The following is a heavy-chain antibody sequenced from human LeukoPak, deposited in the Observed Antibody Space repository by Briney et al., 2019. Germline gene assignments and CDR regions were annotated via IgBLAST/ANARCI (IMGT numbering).Heavy chain of an antibody. CDR3: AHQQGNDCSSTTCPNWFDP. CDR1: GFSLTTTGVG. J-gene: IGHJ5*02. CDR2: IYWNDDK. V-gene: IGHV2-5*01. Sequence: SGPTLVKPTETLTLTCTFSGFSLTTTGVGVGWIRQPPGKALEWLALIYWNDDKRYSPSLKSRLTITKDTSKNQVVLTLTNMDPVDTATYYCAHQQGNDCSSTTCPNWFDPWGQGNLVTVSS. D-gene: IGHD2-2*01.